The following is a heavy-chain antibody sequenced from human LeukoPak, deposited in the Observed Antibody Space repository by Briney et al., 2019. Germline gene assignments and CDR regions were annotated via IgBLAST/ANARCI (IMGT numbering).Heavy chain of an antibody. CDR3: ARVLLGYCSSTSCTPLYSFDY. Sequence: SETLSLTCTVSGGSSSSYYWSWIRQPPGKGLEWIGYIYYSGSTNYNPSLKSPVTISVDTSKNQFSLKLSSVTAADTAVYYCARVLLGYCSSTSCTPLYSFDYWGQGTLVTVSS. J-gene: IGHJ4*02. CDR2: IYYSGST. CDR1: GGSSSSYY. D-gene: IGHD2-2*01. V-gene: IGHV4-59*01.